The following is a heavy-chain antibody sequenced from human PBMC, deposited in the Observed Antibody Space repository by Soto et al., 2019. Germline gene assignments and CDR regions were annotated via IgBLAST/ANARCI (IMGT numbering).Heavy chain of an antibody. J-gene: IGHJ4*02. V-gene: IGHV3-33*01. CDR2: IWNDGSTT. D-gene: IGHD4-4*01. CDR1: GLSFSPSG. CDR3: ARDGSHYDVDY. Sequence: LVESGGGVAQPGRSLRRSCTTSGLSFSPSGMHWVRQAPGKGLEWVGIIWNDGSTTHYADSVKGRFTISRDNSKNTLYLQMNSMRDEVTAVYYCARDGSHYDVDYWGQGTLVTVSP.